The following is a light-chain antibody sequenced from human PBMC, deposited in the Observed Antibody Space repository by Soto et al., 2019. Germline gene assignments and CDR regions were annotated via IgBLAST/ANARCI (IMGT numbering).Light chain of an antibody. CDR1: SSDVGAYNS. CDR3: RSYTSSSACV. Sequence: QSALTQPASVSGSPGQSIAISCTGTSSDVGAYNSVSWYQQYPGKAPKLMIHDVSNRPSGVSNRFSGSKSGSTASLTISGLQAEDEADYYCRSYTSSSACVFGSGTKVP. V-gene: IGLV2-14*01. CDR2: DVS. J-gene: IGLJ1*01.